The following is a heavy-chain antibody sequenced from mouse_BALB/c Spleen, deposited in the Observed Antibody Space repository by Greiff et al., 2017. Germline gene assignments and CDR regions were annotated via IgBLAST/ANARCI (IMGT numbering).Heavy chain of an antibody. CDR2: INPYNGAT. J-gene: IGHJ4*01. V-gene: IGHV1-26*01. CDR3: ARRGDATGYYYAMDY. D-gene: IGHD3-3*01. CDR1: GYSFTGYY. Sequence: EVQLQQPGAELVKPGASVKLSCKASGYSFTGYYMHWVKQSHVKSLEWIGRINPYNGATSYNQNFKDKASLTVDKSSSTAYMELHSLTSEDSAVYYCARRGDATGYYYAMDYWGQGTSVTVSS.